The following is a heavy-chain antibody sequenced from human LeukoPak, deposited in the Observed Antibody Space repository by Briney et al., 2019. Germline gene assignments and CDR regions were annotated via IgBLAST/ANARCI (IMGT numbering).Heavy chain of an antibody. CDR1: GGSLSGYY. J-gene: IGHJ4*02. D-gene: IGHD3-10*01. CDR2: SNHSGST. CDR3: ARRVWFGELLLGDY. Sequence: SETLSLTCAVYGGSLSGYYWSWIRQPPGKGLEWIGESNHSGSTNYNPSLKSRVTISVDTSKNQFSLKLSSLTAADTAVYYCARRVWFGELLLGDYWGQGTLVTVSS. V-gene: IGHV4-34*01.